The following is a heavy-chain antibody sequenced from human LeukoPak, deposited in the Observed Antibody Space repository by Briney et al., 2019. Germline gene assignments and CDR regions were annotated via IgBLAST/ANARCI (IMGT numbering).Heavy chain of an antibody. D-gene: IGHD6-19*01. CDR1: GFTFSSYS. J-gene: IGHJ6*02. Sequence: GGSLRLSCAASGFTFSSYSMNWVRQAPGKGLEWVSGISWNSGSIGYADSVKGRFTISRDNAKNSLYLQMNSLRAEDTALYYCAKDIGSSGNLFWATKMDYYYGMDVWGQGTTVTVSS. V-gene: IGHV3-9*01. CDR2: ISWNSGSI. CDR3: AKDIGSSGNLFWATKMDYYYGMDV.